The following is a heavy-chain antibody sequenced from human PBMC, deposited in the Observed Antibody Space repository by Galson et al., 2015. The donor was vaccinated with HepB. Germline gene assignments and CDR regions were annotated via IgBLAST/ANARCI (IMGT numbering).Heavy chain of an antibody. V-gene: IGHV3-33*08. CDR2: IWHDGHVK. Sequence: SLRLSCAASGFIFSTYTFNWVRRAPGRGLEWVAVIWHDGHVKYYADSVKGRFTISRDNSRSTLYLEMNSLRVEDTAVYYCARDKGQEAPMDVWGKGTTVIVSS. CDR3: ARDKGQEAPMDV. CDR1: GFIFSTYT. J-gene: IGHJ6*03.